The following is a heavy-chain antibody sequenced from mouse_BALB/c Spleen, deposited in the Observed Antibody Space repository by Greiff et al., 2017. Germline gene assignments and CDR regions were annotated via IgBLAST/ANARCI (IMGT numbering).Heavy chain of an antibody. V-gene: IGHV1-7*01. CDR3: AGHRRFAY. J-gene: IGHJ3*01. D-gene: IGHD2-14*01. Sequence: VQLVESGAELVKPGASVKMSCKASGYTFTSYWMHWVKQRPGQGLEWIGYINPSTGYTEYNQKFKDKATLTEDKSSSTAYMQLSSLTSEDSAVYYCAGHRRFAYWGQGTLVTVSA. CDR2: INPSTGYT. CDR1: GYTFTSYW.